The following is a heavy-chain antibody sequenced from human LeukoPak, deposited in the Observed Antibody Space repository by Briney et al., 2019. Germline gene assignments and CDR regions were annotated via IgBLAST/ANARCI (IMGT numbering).Heavy chain of an antibody. D-gene: IGHD2-2*02. V-gene: IGHV4-31*03. CDR1: GGSFSSGGYY. Sequence: PSETLSLTCTVSGGSFSSGGYYWSWIRQHPGKGLEWIGYIYYSGSTYYNPSLKSRVTISVDTSKNQFSLKLSSVTAADTAVYYCARERCSSTSCYTGIGNWFDPWGQGTLVTVSS. CDR3: ARERCSSTSCYTGIGNWFDP. J-gene: IGHJ5*02. CDR2: IYYSGST.